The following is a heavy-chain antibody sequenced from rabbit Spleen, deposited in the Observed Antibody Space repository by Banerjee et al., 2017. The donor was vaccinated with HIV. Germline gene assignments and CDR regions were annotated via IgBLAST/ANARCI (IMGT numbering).Heavy chain of an antibody. J-gene: IGHJ6*01. V-gene: IGHV1S40*01. CDR1: GFSFSSSDY. D-gene: IGHD4-1*01. CDR2: IAGSSSGFT. Sequence: QSLEESGGGLVQPEGSLALTCKASGFSFSSSDYICWVRQAPGKGLEWISCIAGSSSGFTYSATWAKGRFTISKTSSTTVTLQMNSLTAADTATYFCARNANGGWDLWGPGTLVTVS. CDR3: ARNANGGWDL.